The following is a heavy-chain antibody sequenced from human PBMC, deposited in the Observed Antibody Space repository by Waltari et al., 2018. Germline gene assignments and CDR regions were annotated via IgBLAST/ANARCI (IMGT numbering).Heavy chain of an antibody. CDR1: GCTFDDYA. D-gene: IGHD3-16*02. Sequence: EVQLVESGGGLVQTGRSLRLSCAASGCTFDDYAMHWVRQAPGKGLVWVSGISWNSGSIGYADSVKGRFTISRDNAKNSLYLQMNSLRAEDMALYYCAKDRVELSLYLDYWGQGTLVTVSS. CDR2: ISWNSGSI. CDR3: AKDRVELSLYLDY. V-gene: IGHV3-9*03. J-gene: IGHJ4*02.